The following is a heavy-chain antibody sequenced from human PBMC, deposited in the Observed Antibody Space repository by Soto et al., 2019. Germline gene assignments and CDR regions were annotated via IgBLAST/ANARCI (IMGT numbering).Heavy chain of an antibody. CDR3: ARGGPSSGWKHWFDP. Sequence: ASVKVSCQASLGTFSSYTISWLRQGPAQGLEWMGGIITIFGTANYAQKLQGRVTITADKSTSIAYMHLSSLRPEDTDVFYGARGGPSSGWKHWFDPWGQGTRVTVSS. J-gene: IGHJ5*02. V-gene: IGHV1-69*06. CDR2: IITIFGTA. CDR1: LGTFSSYT. D-gene: IGHD6-19*01.